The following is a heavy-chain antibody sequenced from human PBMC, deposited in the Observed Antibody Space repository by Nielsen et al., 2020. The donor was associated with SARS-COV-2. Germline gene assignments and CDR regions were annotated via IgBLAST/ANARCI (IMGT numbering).Heavy chain of an antibody. J-gene: IGHJ6*02. Sequence: GGSLRLSCIGSGVTLSSYWMTWVRQAPGKGLEWVANIKHDGSEEYYVDSVKGRFTISRDNAKNTLYPQMTNLRGEDTAVYYCARKTLGWSGRLRFYYGMDVWGQGTTVTVSS. CDR2: IKHDGSEE. CDR1: GVTLSSYW. D-gene: IGHD3-3*01. V-gene: IGHV3-7*05. CDR3: ARKTLGWSGRLRFYYGMDV.